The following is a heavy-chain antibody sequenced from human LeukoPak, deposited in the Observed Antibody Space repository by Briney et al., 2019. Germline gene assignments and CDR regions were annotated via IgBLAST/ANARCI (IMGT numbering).Heavy chain of an antibody. CDR1: GFTFDDYG. J-gene: IGHJ4*02. Sequence: GGSLRLSCAASGFTFDDYGMTWVRQAPGKGLEWVSGIHWNGDTTSYANSVRGRFTISRDNAKNTLYLQMNSLRAEDTAVYYCAKGYTYYDILTGYDYWGQGTLVTVSS. D-gene: IGHD3-9*01. CDR3: AKGYTYYDILTGYDY. CDR2: IHWNGDTT. V-gene: IGHV3-20*04.